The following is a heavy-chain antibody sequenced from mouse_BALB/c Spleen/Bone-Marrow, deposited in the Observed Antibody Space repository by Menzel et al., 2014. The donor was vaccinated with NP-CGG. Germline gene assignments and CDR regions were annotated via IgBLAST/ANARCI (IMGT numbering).Heavy chain of an antibody. CDR2: INPYNDGT. CDR1: GYTFTSYI. Sequence: EVQLQQSGPELVKPGASVKMSCKASGYTFTSYIMHWVKQKPGQGLEWIGYINPYNDGTKYNEKFKGKATLTSDKSSSTAYMELSSLTSEDSAVYYCARRWLLYAMDYWGQGTSVTVSS. D-gene: IGHD2-3*01. CDR3: ARRWLLYAMDY. J-gene: IGHJ4*01. V-gene: IGHV1-14*01.